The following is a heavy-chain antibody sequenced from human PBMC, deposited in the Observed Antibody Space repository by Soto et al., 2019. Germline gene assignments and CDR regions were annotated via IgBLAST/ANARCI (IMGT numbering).Heavy chain of an antibody. V-gene: IGHV2-5*02. D-gene: IGHD3-9*01. J-gene: IGHJ4*02. Sequence: QITLKESGPTLVKPTQTLTLTCTFSGFSLSTSGVGVGWIRQSPGKALEWLAVIYWDDDKRYSPSLKSRLSTSKXXSKSQVVLTMTNMDPVDTATYYCAHKGPEDWPLDYWGQGTLVTVSS. CDR2: IYWDDDK. CDR1: GFSLSTSGVG. CDR3: AHKGPEDWPLDY.